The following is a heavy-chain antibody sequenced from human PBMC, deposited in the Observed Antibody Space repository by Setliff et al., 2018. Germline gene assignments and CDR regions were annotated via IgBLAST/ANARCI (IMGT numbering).Heavy chain of an antibody. CDR1: GYRLIEVS. V-gene: IGHV1-24*01. J-gene: IGHJ4*02. Sequence: GASVKVSCKVSGYRLIEVSMHWVRQAPGKGLEWMGGFDPEDEETIYAQKFQDRVTVTRDTSTSTVYMELSSLRSGDTAMYYCARELLFGGVIFGYWGQGTLVTVSS. CDR2: FDPEDEET. D-gene: IGHD3-3*01. CDR3: ARELLFGGVIFGY.